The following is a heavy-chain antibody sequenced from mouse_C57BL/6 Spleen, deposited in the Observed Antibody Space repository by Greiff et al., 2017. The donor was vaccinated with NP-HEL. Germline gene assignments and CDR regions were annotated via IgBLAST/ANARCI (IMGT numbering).Heavy chain of an antibody. Sequence: VQVVESGPGLVAPSQCLSITCTVSGFSLTSYAISWVRQPPGKGLEWLGVIWTGGGTNYNSALKSRLSISTDNSKSQVFLKMNSLQTDDTARYYCARNWKLRLFYAMDYWGQGTSVTVSS. CDR3: ARNWKLRLFYAMDY. V-gene: IGHV2-9-1*01. J-gene: IGHJ4*01. D-gene: IGHD3-2*02. CDR2: IWTGGGT. CDR1: GFSLTSYA.